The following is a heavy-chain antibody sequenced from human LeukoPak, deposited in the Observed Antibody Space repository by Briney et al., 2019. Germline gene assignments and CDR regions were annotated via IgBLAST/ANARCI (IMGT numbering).Heavy chain of an antibody. CDR1: RFTFNTYT. CDR3: ATVKQDCSGGTCYSYDY. J-gene: IGHJ4*02. V-gene: IGHV3-23*01. Sequence: GGSLRLSCVASRFTFNTYTVNWVRQAPGKGLEWVSSISSSGDFTYYADSVRGRFTISRGNSKNTLFLQMNGLRADDRAVYYCATVKQDCSGGTCYSYDYWGQGTRVTVPS. CDR2: ISSSGDFT. D-gene: IGHD2-15*01.